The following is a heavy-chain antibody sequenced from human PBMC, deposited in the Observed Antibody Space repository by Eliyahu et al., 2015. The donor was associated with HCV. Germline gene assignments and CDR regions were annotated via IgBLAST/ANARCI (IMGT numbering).Heavy chain of an antibody. D-gene: IGHD1-20*01. CDR1: GYTFTGYY. CDR2: INPNSGGT. Sequence: QVQLVQSGAEVKKPGASVKVXCXASGYTFTGYYMHWVRQAPGQXLEWMGRINPNSGGTNYAQKFQGRVTMTRDTSISTAYMELSRLRSDDTAVYYCARERSGITVFDYWGQGTLVTVSS. V-gene: IGHV1-2*06. J-gene: IGHJ4*02. CDR3: ARERSGITVFDY.